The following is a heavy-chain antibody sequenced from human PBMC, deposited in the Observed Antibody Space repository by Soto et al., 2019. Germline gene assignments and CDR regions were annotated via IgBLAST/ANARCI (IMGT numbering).Heavy chain of an antibody. D-gene: IGHD3-3*01. CDR3: ARNETTIFNLYYYGMDV. Sequence: PGESLKISCKGSGYSFTSYWIGWVRQMPGKGLEWMGIIYPGDSDTRYSPSFQGQVTISADKSISTAYLQWSSLKASDTAMYYCARNETTIFNLYYYGMDVWGQGTTVTV. J-gene: IGHJ6*01. CDR2: IYPGDSDT. V-gene: IGHV5-51*01. CDR1: GYSFTSYW.